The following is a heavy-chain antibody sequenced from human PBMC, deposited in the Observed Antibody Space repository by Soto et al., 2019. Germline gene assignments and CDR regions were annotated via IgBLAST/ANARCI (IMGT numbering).Heavy chain of an antibody. CDR3: ARTSLTIFGPSNDYYGMGV. CDR2: ISYSGST. V-gene: IGHV4-34*01. Sequence: PSETLSLTCAVYGGSFSGYYWSWVRQPPGKGLEWIGYISYSGSTHYSPSLKSRVSITVDTSKNQFSLNLASVSAEDTAVYYCARTSLTIFGPSNDYYGMGVWGPGTTVTVSS. D-gene: IGHD3-3*01. CDR1: GGSFSGYY. J-gene: IGHJ6*02.